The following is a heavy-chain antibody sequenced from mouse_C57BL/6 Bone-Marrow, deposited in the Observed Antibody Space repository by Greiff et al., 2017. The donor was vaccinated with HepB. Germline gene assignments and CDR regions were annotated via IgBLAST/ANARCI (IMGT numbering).Heavy chain of an antibody. CDR2: IDPENGDT. CDR3: TDYYGSSYCDFDV. D-gene: IGHD1-1*01. CDR1: GFNIKDDY. V-gene: IGHV14-4*01. Sequence: VQLQQSGAELVRPGASVKLSCTASGFNIKDDYMHWVKQRPEQGLEWIGWIDPENGDTEYASKFQGKATITADTSSNTAYLRLSSLTSEDTAVYYCTDYYGSSYCDFDVWGTGTTVTVSS. J-gene: IGHJ1*03.